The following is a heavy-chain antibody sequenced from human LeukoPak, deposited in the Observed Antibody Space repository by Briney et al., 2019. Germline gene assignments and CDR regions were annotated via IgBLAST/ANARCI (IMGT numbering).Heavy chain of an antibody. CDR2: ISASSNFI. CDR3: ARDPGYSSGWFDY. V-gene: IGHV3-21*01. Sequence: GGSLRLSCVVSGFTFSSYSMSWVRQAPGKGLEWVSSISASSNFISYADSVKGRFTISRDNAKNSLYLQMNSVRAEDTAVYYCARDPGYSSGWFDYWGQGALVTVSS. CDR1: GFTFSSYS. D-gene: IGHD6-19*01. J-gene: IGHJ4*02.